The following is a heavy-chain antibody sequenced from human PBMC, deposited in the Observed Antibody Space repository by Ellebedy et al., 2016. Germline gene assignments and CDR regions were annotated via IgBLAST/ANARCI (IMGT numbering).Heavy chain of an antibody. CDR2: ITSSTSTI. V-gene: IGHV3-48*04. CDR3: ARTYTTGPRGWFDP. Sequence: GESLKISXAASGFNFNAYAMNWVRQAPGKGLEWFAYITSSTSTIYYAASVKGRFTVSRDNAKNSLYLQMNSLRADDTAVYYCARTYTTGPRGWFDPWGQGALVSVSS. D-gene: IGHD1-26*01. CDR1: GFNFNAYA. J-gene: IGHJ5*02.